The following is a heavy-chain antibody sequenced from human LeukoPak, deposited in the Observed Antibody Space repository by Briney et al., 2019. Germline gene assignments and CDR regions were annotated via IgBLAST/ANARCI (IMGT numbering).Heavy chain of an antibody. CDR2: ISGRGGST. D-gene: IGHD3-16*01. V-gene: IGHV3-23*01. CDR3: ARGYYDYVWGSYYFDY. Sequence: GGSLRLSCAASGFAFSSYAMSWVRQAPGKGLEWVSAISGRGGSTYYADSVKGRFTISRDNSRDTLYLQMNSQRAEDTAVYYCARGYYDYVWGSYYFDYWGQGTLVTVSS. J-gene: IGHJ4*02. CDR1: GFAFSSYA.